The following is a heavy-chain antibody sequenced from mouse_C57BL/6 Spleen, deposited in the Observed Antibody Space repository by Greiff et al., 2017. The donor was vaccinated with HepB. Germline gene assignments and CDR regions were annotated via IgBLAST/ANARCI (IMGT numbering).Heavy chain of an antibody. Sequence: EVQLVESGGGLVQPGGSLKLSCAASGFTFSDYGMAWVRQAPRKGPEWVAFISNLAYSIYYADTVTGRFTISRDNAKNTLYLEMSSLRSEDTAMYYCARVYYSNYGFAYWGQGTLVTVSA. D-gene: IGHD2-5*01. CDR1: GFTFSDYG. CDR2: ISNLAYSI. V-gene: IGHV5-15*01. CDR3: ARVYYSNYGFAY. J-gene: IGHJ3*01.